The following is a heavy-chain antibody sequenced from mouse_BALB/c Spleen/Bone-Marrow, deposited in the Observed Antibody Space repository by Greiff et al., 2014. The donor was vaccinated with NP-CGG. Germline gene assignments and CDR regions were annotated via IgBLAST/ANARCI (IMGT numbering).Heavy chain of an antibody. J-gene: IGHJ2*01. CDR3: ARRGYFDY. CDR1: GYTFTDYY. V-gene: IGHV1-77*01. Sequence: QVQLQQSGAELARPGASVKLSCKASGYTFTDYYINWVKQRTGQGLEWIGEIYPGSGNTYYNGKFKGKATLTADKSSSTAYMQLSSLTSEDSAVYFSARRGYFDYWGQGTTLTVSS. CDR2: IYPGSGNT.